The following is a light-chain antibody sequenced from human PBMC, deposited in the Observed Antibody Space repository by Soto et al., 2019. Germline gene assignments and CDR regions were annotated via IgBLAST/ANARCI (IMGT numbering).Light chain of an antibody. CDR2: AAS. V-gene: IGKV3-15*01. CDR3: QQYNNWPYT. J-gene: IGKJ2*01. Sequence: EVVLTQSPGTVSLSSGERATLSCRASQSVSSNLAWYQQKPGQAPRLLIYAASARATGIPARFSGSGSGTDFTLTISSLQSEDFAVYYCQQYNNWPYTFGQGTKVDIK. CDR1: QSVSSN.